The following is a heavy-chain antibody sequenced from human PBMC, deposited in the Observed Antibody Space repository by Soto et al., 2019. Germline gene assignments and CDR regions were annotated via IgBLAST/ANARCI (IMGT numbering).Heavy chain of an antibody. D-gene: IGHD6-6*01. CDR1: GYTFTSYG. CDR2: ISAYNGNT. CDR3: ARDQKYSSSSPFDY. V-gene: IGHV1-18*01. Sequence: QVPLVQSGAEVKKPGASVKVSCKASGYTFTSYGISWVRQAPGQGLEWMGWISAYNGNTNYAQKHQGRVTMTTDTSTSTAYMGLRSLRSDDTAVYYCARDQKYSSSSPFDYWGQGTLVTVSS. J-gene: IGHJ4*02.